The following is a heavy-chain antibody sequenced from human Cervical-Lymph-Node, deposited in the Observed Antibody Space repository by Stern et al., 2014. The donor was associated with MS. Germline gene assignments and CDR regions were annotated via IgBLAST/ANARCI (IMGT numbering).Heavy chain of an antibody. Sequence: QLVQSGPQVRKAGESLKISCQASCYRFTNYWIGWVRQMPGEGLEWMGLVYPDDSDARYSPSFQGQVTISADKSTGTAYLHWSTLKASDSAIYYCAKGAPPDSWGQGTLVTVSS. J-gene: IGHJ5*01. V-gene: IGHV5-51*03. CDR3: AKGAPPDS. CDR1: CYRFTNYW. CDR2: VYPDDSDA. D-gene: IGHD4/OR15-4a*01.